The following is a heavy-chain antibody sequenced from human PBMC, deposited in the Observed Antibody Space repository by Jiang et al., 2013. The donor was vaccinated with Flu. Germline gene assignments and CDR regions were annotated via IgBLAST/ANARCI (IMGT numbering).Heavy chain of an antibody. CDR3: ARVRTLSSGYSDSWYAFDV. CDR2: VYYNGNT. Sequence: SGPGLVKPSQTLSLTCTVSGDSLSRGNYYWSWIRQHPGKDLEWIGYVYYNGNTFYNPSLKSPVAISVDGSKNQFSLKVGSVTVADTAIYYCARVRTLSSGYSDSWYAFDVWGQGT. CDR1: GDSLSRGNYY. J-gene: IGHJ3*01. D-gene: IGHD6-13*01. V-gene: IGHV4-31*01.